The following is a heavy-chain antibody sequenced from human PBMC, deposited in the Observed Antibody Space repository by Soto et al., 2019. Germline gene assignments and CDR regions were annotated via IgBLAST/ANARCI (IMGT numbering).Heavy chain of an antibody. CDR2: IYYSGST. CDR3: ARTIAAAGRGFDGWFDP. D-gene: IGHD6-13*01. CDR1: GGSISSGGYY. J-gene: IGHJ5*02. V-gene: IGHV4-31*03. Sequence: SETLSLTCTVSGGSISSGGYYWSWIRQHPGKGLEWIGYIYYSGSTYYNPSLKSRVTISVDTSKNQFSLKLSSVTAADTAVYYCARTIAAAGRGFDGWFDPRGQGTLVTVSS.